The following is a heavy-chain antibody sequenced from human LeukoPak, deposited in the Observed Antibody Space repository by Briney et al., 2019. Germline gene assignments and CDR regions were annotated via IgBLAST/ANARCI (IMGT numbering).Heavy chain of an antibody. J-gene: IGHJ6*03. D-gene: IGHD4-17*01. CDR3: AKVKDYGDYEPSPYMDV. CDR2: ISGSGGST. V-gene: IGHV3-23*01. CDR1: GFTFSSYG. Sequence: SGGSLRLSCAASGFTFSSYGMSWVRQAPGKGLEWVSAISGSGGSTYYADSVKGRFTISRDNSKNTLYLQMNSLRAEDTAVYYCAKVKDYGDYEPSPYMDVWGKGTTVTISS.